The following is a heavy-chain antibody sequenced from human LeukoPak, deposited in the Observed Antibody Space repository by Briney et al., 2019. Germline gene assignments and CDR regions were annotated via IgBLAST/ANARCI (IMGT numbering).Heavy chain of an antibody. D-gene: IGHD3-22*01. V-gene: IGHV4-59*12. CDR1: GGSISSYY. CDR3: ARDAGRYYDSSGYRDAFDI. J-gene: IGHJ3*02. CDR2: IYYSGST. Sequence: SETLSLTCTVSGGSISSYYWSWIRQPPGKGLEWIGYIYYSGSTNYNPSLKSRVTISVDTSENRFSLKLSSVTAADTAVYYCARDAGRYYDSSGYRDAFDIWGQGTMVTVSS.